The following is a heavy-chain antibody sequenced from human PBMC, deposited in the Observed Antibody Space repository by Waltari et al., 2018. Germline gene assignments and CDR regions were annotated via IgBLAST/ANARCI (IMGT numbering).Heavy chain of an antibody. V-gene: IGHV3-30*02. CDR1: GFTFSSYG. CDR3: AKTEGFRELLNDY. D-gene: IGHD3-10*01. Sequence: QVQLVESGGGVVQPGGSLRLSCAASGFTFSSYGMHWVRQAPGKGLEWVAFIRYDGSNKYYADSVKGRFTISRDNSKNTLYLQMNSLRAEDTAVYHCAKTEGFRELLNDYWGQGTLVTVSS. CDR2: IRYDGSNK. J-gene: IGHJ4*02.